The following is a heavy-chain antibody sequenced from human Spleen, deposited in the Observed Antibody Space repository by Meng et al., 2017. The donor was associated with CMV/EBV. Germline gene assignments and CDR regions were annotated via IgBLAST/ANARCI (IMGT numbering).Heavy chain of an antibody. CDR3: ARQIVVGLNWFDP. D-gene: IGHD3-22*01. CDR1: GASSGSSTGY. Sequence: GSGASSGSSTGYWGWIRQPPGKGLEWIGSVYYSGSTYYTPSLKSRVTMSVDTSKNQFFLKLISVTAADTAVYYCARQIVVGLNWFDPWGQGTLVTVSS. CDR2: VYYSGST. V-gene: IGHV4-39*07. J-gene: IGHJ5*02.